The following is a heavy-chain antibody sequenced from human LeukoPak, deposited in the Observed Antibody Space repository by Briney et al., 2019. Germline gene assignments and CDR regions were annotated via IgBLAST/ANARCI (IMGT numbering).Heavy chain of an antibody. V-gene: IGHV7-4-1*02. CDR1: GYTFTSYA. J-gene: IGHJ4*02. CDR3: ARVHGSSWYRRGVTFDY. D-gene: IGHD6-13*01. Sequence: GASVKVSCKASGYTFTSYAMNWVRQAPGQGLEWMGWINTNTGNPTYAQGFTGRFVFSLDTSVSTAYLQISSLKAEDTAVYYCARVHGSSWYRRGVTFDYWGQGTLVTVSS. CDR2: INTNTGNP.